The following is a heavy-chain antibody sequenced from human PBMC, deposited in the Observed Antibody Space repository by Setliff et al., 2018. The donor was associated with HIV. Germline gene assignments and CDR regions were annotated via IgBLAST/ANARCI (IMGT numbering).Heavy chain of an antibody. CDR3: ARDPRIAVARDYYYYYMDV. V-gene: IGHV1-69*13. Sequence: ASVKVSCKASGGTFSSYAISWVRQAPGQGLEWMGGIIPIFGTADYAQKFQGRVTITADESTSTAYMELSSLRSEDTAVYYRARDPRIAVARDYYYYYMDVWGKGTTVTVSS. CDR1: GGTFSSYA. J-gene: IGHJ6*03. CDR2: IIPIFGTA. D-gene: IGHD6-19*01.